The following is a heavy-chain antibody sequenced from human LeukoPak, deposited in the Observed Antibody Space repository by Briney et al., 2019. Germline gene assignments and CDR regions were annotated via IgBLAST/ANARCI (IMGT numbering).Heavy chain of an antibody. V-gene: IGHV4-59*01. CDR2: IYYSGNT. CDR1: GGSITSYY. J-gene: IGHJ4*02. D-gene: IGHD2-2*01. CDR3: ARWYCSPTTCFYLDY. Sequence: SETLSLTCTVSGGSITSYYWSWIRPPPGRGLEYIGPIYYSGNTNYNPSLKSRVSISVDTSKNQFSLELNSVTAADTAVYYCARWYCSPTTCFYLDYWGQGTLVTVSS.